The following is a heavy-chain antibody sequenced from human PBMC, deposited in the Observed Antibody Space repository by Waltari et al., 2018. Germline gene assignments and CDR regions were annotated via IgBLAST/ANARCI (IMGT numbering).Heavy chain of an antibody. CDR1: GGTFSSYA. J-gene: IGHJ6*03. Sequence: QVQLVQSGAEVKKPGSSVKVSFKASGGTFSSYAISWVRQAPGQGLEWMGGIIPIFGTANYAQKFQGRVTITADESTSTAYMELSSLRSEDTAVYYCARGATMVRAARYYYMDVWGKGTTVTVSS. D-gene: IGHD3-10*01. CDR3: ARGATMVRAARYYYMDV. V-gene: IGHV1-69*12. CDR2: IIPIFGTA.